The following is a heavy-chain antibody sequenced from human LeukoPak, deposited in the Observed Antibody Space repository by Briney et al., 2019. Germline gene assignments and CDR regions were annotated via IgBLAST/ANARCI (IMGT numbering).Heavy chain of an antibody. D-gene: IGHD1-14*01. V-gene: IGHV4-61*03. CDR3: AREYTRNWFDP. CDR2: IYDSGST. J-gene: IGHJ5*02. CDR1: GGSVSSGSYY. Sequence: ASETLSLTCTVSGGSVSSGSYYWSWIRQPPGKGLKWIGYIYDSGSTNYNPSLKSRVTVSVDTSKNHFSPRLSSVTAADTAVYYRAREYTRNWFDPWGQGTLVTVSS.